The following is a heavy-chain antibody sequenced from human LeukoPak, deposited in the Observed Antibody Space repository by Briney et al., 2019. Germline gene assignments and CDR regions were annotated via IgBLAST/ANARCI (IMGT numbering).Heavy chain of an antibody. D-gene: IGHD2-21*02. Sequence: SVKVSCKASGGTFSSYTISWVRQAPGQGLEWMGRIIPILGIANYAQKFQGRVTITADKSTCTAYMELSSLRSEDTAVYYCARDEQYCGGDCYFWFDPWGQGTLVTVSS. CDR3: ARDEQYCGGDCYFWFDP. CDR1: GGTFSSYT. V-gene: IGHV1-69*04. J-gene: IGHJ5*02. CDR2: IIPILGIA.